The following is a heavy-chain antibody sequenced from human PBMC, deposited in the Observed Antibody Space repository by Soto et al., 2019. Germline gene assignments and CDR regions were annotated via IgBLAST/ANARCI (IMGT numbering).Heavy chain of an antibody. V-gene: IGHV1-18*01. Sequence: ASVKVSCKSSDNTFTHYGINWVRQAPGQGLEWMGWISCYNGNTKYAQKFQDRVTRTADTSTRTAFMEVRSLTSDDTGVYFCAAAGGNYFGLDVWGQGTTVTVSS. J-gene: IGHJ6*02. CDR1: DNTFTHYG. CDR3: AAAGGNYFGLDV. CDR2: ISCYNGNT. D-gene: IGHD6-13*01.